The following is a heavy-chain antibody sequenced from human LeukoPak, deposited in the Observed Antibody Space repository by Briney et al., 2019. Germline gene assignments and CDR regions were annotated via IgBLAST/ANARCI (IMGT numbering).Heavy chain of an antibody. CDR3: ARDGDPYYDFWSGYYYMDV. CDR1: GYTFTSYY. CDR2: INPSGGST. Sequence: GASVKVSCKASGYTFTSYYMHWVRQAPGQGLEWMGIINPSGGSTSYAQKFQGRVTMTRDTSTSTVYMELSSLRSEDTAVYYCARDGDPYYDFWSGYYYMDVWGKGTTVTVSS. V-gene: IGHV1-46*01. D-gene: IGHD3-3*01. J-gene: IGHJ6*03.